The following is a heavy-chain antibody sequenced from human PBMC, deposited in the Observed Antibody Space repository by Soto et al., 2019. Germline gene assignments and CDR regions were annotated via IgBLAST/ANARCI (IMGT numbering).Heavy chain of an antibody. V-gene: IGHV3-30*04. CDR1: GFTFSTYA. Sequence: QVQLVESGGGVVQPGRSLRLSCAASGFTFSTYAIHWVRQAPGKGLEWVAVISNDSKNKYYADSVKGRFTISRDNSKNMLYLQMNSLRPDDTALFYCARGGFSNGWYFDYWGQGTLVTVSS. CDR3: ARGGFSNGWYFDY. D-gene: IGHD6-19*01. CDR2: ISNDSKNK. J-gene: IGHJ4*02.